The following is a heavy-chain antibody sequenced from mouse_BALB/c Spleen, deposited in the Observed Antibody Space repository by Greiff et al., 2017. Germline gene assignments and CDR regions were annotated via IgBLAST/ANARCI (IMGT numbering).Heavy chain of an antibody. Sequence: EVQLVESGGGLVQPGGSRKLSCAASGFTFSSFGMHWVRQAPEKGLEWVAYISSGSSTIYYADTVKGRFTISRDNPKNTLFLQMTSLRSEDTAMYYCASRTGTNAMDYWGQGTSVTVSS. CDR3: ASRTGTNAMDY. D-gene: IGHD4-1*01. CDR1: GFTFSSFG. J-gene: IGHJ4*01. CDR2: ISSGSSTI. V-gene: IGHV5-17*02.